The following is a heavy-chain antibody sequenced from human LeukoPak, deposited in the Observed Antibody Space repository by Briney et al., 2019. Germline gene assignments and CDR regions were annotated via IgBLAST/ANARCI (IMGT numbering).Heavy chain of an antibody. CDR1: GYSFTSYG. CDR2: ISAYNGNT. CDR3: ARAEKPNWGNYYYYCMDV. V-gene: IGHV1-18*01. D-gene: IGHD7-27*01. J-gene: IGHJ6*03. Sequence: ASVKVSCKASGYSFTSYGISWVRQAPGQGLEWMGWISAYNGNTNFAQKLQDRVTMTTDTSTSTAYMELRSLRSDDTAVYYCARAEKPNWGNYYYYCMDVWGKGTTVTVSS.